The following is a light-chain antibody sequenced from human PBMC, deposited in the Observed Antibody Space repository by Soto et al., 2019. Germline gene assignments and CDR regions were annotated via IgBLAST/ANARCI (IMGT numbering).Light chain of an antibody. CDR3: QQYGSPTWT. CDR1: QSVSSSY. J-gene: IGKJ1*01. Sequence: EIVLTQSPGTLSLSPGERATLSCRASQSVSSSYLAWYQQKPGQAPRLFIYGASSRATGIPDRFSGSGSGTDFTLTISRLEPEDFAVYYCQQYGSPTWTFGQGTKVDIK. V-gene: IGKV3-20*01. CDR2: GAS.